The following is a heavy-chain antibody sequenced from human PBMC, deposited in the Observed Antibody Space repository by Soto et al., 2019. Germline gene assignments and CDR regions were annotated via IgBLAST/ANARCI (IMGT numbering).Heavy chain of an antibody. CDR3: ARFIQGDYYYGMDV. Sequence: GASVKVSCKAPGYTFYGHSISWVRQAPGQGLEWMGRINADYGNTQYAQKFRGRVTMTTDTSTTTAYMELTNLFSDDTAVYYCARFIQGDYYYGMDVWG. CDR1: GYTFYGHS. D-gene: IGHD5-18*01. J-gene: IGHJ6*02. CDR2: INADYGNT. V-gene: IGHV1-18*01.